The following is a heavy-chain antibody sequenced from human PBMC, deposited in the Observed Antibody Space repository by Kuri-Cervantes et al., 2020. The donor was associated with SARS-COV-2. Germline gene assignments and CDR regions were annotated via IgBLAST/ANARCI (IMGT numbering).Heavy chain of an antibody. CDR3: ARHSAFGELLYWFDP. CDR1: GASFSGYY. D-gene: IGHD3-10*01. J-gene: IGHJ5*02. V-gene: IGHV4-34*01. Sequence: GSLRLSCAVYGASFSGYYWSWIRQPPGKGLEWVGEINHSGSTNYNPSLKSRVTISVDTSKNQFSLKLSCVTAADTAVYYCARHSAFGELLYWFDPWGQGTLVTVSS. CDR2: INHSGST.